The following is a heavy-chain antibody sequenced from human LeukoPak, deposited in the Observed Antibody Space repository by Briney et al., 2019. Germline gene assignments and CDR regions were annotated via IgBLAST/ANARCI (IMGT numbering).Heavy chain of an antibody. CDR2: IYSGGST. J-gene: IGHJ2*01. CDR3: ARDHCSSTSCYDQDWYFDL. CDR1: GFTVSSNY. Sequence: GGSLRLSCAASGFTVSSNYMSWVRQAPGKVLEWVSVIYSGGSTYYADSVKGRFTISRDNSKNTLYLQMNSLRAEDTAVYYCARDHCSSTSCYDQDWYFDLWGRGTLVTVSS. V-gene: IGHV3-53*01. D-gene: IGHD2-2*01.